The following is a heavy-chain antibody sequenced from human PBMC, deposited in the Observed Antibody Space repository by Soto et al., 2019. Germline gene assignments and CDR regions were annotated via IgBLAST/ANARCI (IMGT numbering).Heavy chain of an antibody. CDR1: GYSFTSHW. Sequence: PGESLKISCQGSGYSFTSHWIIWVRQMPGKGLEWMGIIYPSDSDTRYSPSFQGQVTISADKSTSTAYLQWSSLKASDTAMYYCARAWCSGGSCYSGYWGQGTLVTVSS. V-gene: IGHV5-51*01. CDR2: IYPSDSDT. CDR3: ARAWCSGGSCYSGY. J-gene: IGHJ4*02. D-gene: IGHD2-15*01.